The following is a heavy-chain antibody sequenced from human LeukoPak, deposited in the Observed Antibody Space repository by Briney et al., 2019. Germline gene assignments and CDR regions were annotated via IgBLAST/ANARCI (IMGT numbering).Heavy chain of an antibody. D-gene: IGHD3-3*01. Sequence: ASVKVSCKASGYTFTSYGISWVRQAPGQGLEWMGWISAYNGDTNYAQRLPGRVTMTTDTSTSTAYMELRSLRSDDTAVYYCATHSYDFWSGYYTSSHYFDYWGQGTLVTVSS. CDR2: ISAYNGDT. CDR3: ATHSYDFWSGYYTSSHYFDY. J-gene: IGHJ4*02. CDR1: GYTFTSYG. V-gene: IGHV1-18*01.